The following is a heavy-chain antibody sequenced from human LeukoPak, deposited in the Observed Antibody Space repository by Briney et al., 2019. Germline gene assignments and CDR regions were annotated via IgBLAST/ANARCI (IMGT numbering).Heavy chain of an antibody. Sequence: GASVKVSCKASGYTFTSYGISWVRQAPGQGLEWMGWISAYNGNTNYAQKPQGRVTMTTDTSTSTAYMELRSLRSDDTAVYYCARVYYYDSSPSFDPWGQGTLVTVSS. CDR1: GYTFTSYG. CDR3: ARVYYYDSSPSFDP. V-gene: IGHV1-18*01. CDR2: ISAYNGNT. D-gene: IGHD3-22*01. J-gene: IGHJ5*02.